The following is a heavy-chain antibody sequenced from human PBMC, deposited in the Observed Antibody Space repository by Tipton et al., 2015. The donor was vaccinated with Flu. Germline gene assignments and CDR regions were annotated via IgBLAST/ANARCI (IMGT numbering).Heavy chain of an antibody. Sequence: QLVQSGAEVKKPGASVKVSCKTSGYTFTSYGINWVRQAPGQGLEWMGWISAYNGNTNYAQKFQGRVSMTTDTSTRTAYMELSSLRSEDTAVYYCASNSDCSGGSCYSPTDYWGQGTLVTVSS. CDR3: ASNSDCSGGSCYSPTDY. V-gene: IGHV1-18*04. D-gene: IGHD2-15*01. CDR2: ISAYNGNT. J-gene: IGHJ4*02. CDR1: GYTFTSYG.